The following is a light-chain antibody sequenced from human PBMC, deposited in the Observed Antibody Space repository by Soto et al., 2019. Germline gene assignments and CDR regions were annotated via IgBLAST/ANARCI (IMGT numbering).Light chain of an antibody. Sequence: EIVMTQSPAALSVSPGERATLSCRASQSVSSNLAWYQQKPGQAPRLLIYGASTMATVIPVRFSGSGSGTESTLTISILQSEDFAVYYCRQYNNWPSFTFGPGTKVDIK. J-gene: IGKJ3*01. V-gene: IGKV3-15*01. CDR3: RQYNNWPSFT. CDR2: GAS. CDR1: QSVSSN.